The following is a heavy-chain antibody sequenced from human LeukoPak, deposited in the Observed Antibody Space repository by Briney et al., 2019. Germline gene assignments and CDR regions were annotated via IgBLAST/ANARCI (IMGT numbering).Heavy chain of an antibody. CDR2: INSNSGGT. Sequence: ASVKVSCKASGYTFIGYYMHWVRQAPGQGLEWMGWINSNSGGTNYAQKFQGRVTMTRDTSISTAYMELSRLRSDDTAVYYCARGSLDTPLDFDYWGQGTLVTVSS. V-gene: IGHV1-2*02. CDR3: ARGSLDTPLDFDY. D-gene: IGHD5-18*01. CDR1: GYTFIGYY. J-gene: IGHJ4*02.